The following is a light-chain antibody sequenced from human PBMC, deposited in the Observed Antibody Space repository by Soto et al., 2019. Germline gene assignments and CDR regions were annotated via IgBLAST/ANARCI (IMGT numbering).Light chain of an antibody. CDR1: GSNIGSNI. CDR3: ATWDDSLNAWV. J-gene: IGLJ3*02. Sequence: QAVVTQPPSVSGTPGQRVTISCSGSGSNIGSNIVNWYQQLPGTAPKLLIYSNNQRPSGVPDRFAGSKSGTSASLAISGLQSDDESDYYCATWDDSLNAWVFGGGTKLTVL. V-gene: IGLV1-44*01. CDR2: SNN.